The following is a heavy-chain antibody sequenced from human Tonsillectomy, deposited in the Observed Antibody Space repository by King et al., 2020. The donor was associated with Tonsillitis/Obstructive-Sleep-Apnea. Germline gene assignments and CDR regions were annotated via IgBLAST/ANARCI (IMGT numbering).Heavy chain of an antibody. CDR1: GFTFSGHG. J-gene: IGHJ4*02. Sequence: VQLVESGGGVVQPGRSLRLSCAASGFTFSGHGFHWVRQAPGKGLEWMAVISYDGSHKLYADSVKGRFTVSRDNSKNTVYLQINSLRVEDTAVYYCAKADLQYCSSTSCYLADFWGQGTLVTVSS. CDR2: ISYDGSHK. CDR3: AKADLQYCSSTSCYLADF. V-gene: IGHV3-30*18. D-gene: IGHD2-2*01.